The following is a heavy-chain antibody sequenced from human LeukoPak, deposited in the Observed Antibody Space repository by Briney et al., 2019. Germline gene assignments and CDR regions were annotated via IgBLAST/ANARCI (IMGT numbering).Heavy chain of an antibody. CDR2: ISYDGDNE. V-gene: IGHV3-30*14. Sequence: GGSLRLSCAASGFTFSNFAMHWVRQAPGKGLEWVAVISYDGDNEYYADSVKGRFTISRDNSKNTLYLQMNSLRAEDTAVYYCARRYDGSGYLDYWGQGTLVTVSS. J-gene: IGHJ4*02. D-gene: IGHD3-22*01. CDR1: GFTFSNFA. CDR3: ARRYDGSGYLDY.